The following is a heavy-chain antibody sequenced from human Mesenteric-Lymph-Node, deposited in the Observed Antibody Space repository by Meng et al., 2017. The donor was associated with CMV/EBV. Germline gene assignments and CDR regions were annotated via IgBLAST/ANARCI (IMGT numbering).Heavy chain of an antibody. J-gene: IGHJ3*02. CDR3: AREPSVGATRDAFDI. Sequence: SETLSLTCTVSGYSISSGYYWGWIRQPPGKGLEWIGSNHHSGSTYHNPSLKSRVTISVDTSKNQFSLKLSSVTAANTAVYYCAREPSVGATRDAFDIWGQGTMVTVSS. D-gene: IGHD1-26*01. V-gene: IGHV4-38-2*02. CDR2: NHHSGST. CDR1: GYSISSGYY.